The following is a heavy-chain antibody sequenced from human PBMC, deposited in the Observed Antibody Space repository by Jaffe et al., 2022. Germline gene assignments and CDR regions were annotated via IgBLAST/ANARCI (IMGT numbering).Heavy chain of an antibody. V-gene: IGHV3-30*02. D-gene: IGHD2-8*02. CDR3: AKGLTDLVVYASYFDY. Sequence: QVQLVESGGGVVQPGGSLRLSCAASGFTFSSYGMHWVRQAPGKGLEWVAFIRYDGSNKYYADSVKGRFTISRDNSKNTLYLQMNSLRAEDTAVYYCAKGLTDLVVYASYFDYWGQGTLVTVSS. CDR1: GFTFSSYG. CDR2: IRYDGSNK. J-gene: IGHJ4*02.